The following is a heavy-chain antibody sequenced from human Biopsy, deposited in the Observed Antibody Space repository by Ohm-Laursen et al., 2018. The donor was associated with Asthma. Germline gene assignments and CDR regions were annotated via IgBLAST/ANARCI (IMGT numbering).Heavy chain of an antibody. J-gene: IGHJ6*02. CDR3: ARAVDYSHYYGIDV. Sequence: ASVKVSCKTSGYTFNSAGITWVRQAPGQGLEWMGWISVYNGNTKVAQKLQDRVTMITDTSTSTAYMELRSLRSDDTAEYFCARAVDYSHYYGIDVWGQGTTVAVS. D-gene: IGHD3-10*01. V-gene: IGHV1-18*01. CDR2: ISVYNGNT. CDR1: GYTFNSAG.